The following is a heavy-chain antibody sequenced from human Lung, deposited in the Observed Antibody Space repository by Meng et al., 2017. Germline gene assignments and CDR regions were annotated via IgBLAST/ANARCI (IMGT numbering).Heavy chain of an antibody. CDR2: INHSGST. CDR3: ARGLPTMVHYIDY. Sequence: QGPLAQWGGGLLQASEILSLTCVVSGGSLSDYYWSWIRQPPGKGLEWIGEINHSGSTNYNPSLESRATISVDTSQNNLSLKLSCVTAADSAVYYCARGLPTMVHYIDYWGQGTLVTVSS. D-gene: IGHD3-10*01. CDR1: GGSLSDYY. V-gene: IGHV4-34*01. J-gene: IGHJ4*02.